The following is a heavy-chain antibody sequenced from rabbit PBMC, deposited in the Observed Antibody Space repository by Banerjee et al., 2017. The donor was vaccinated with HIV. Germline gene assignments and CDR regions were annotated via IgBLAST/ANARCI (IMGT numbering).Heavy chain of an antibody. CDR1: GFSFSSAYY. D-gene: IGHD2-1*01. V-gene: IGHV1S45*01. J-gene: IGHJ4*01. CDR2: IDTGNRIT. CDR3: ARDGAGYGDWGCYFNF. Sequence: QEQLVESGGGLVQPEGSLTLTCTASGFSFSSAYYMCWVRQAPGKGLEWIGCIDTGNRITYYASWAKGRFTISKTSSTTVTLQMTSLTAADTATYFCARDGAGYGDWGCYFNFWGPGTLVTVS.